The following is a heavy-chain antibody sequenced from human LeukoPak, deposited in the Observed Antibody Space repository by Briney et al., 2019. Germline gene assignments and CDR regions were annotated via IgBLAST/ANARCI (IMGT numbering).Heavy chain of an antibody. CDR1: GYTFINYG. CDR3: ARAGLNYYMDV. CDR2: ISAYNDNI. Sequence: ASVKVSCKASGYTFINYGINWVRQAPGQGLEWMGWISAYNDNIQYAQRLQGRVTMTTDTSTSTAYMELRSLRSDDTAVYYCARAGLNYYMDVWGKGTTVTISS. V-gene: IGHV1-18*01. J-gene: IGHJ6*03.